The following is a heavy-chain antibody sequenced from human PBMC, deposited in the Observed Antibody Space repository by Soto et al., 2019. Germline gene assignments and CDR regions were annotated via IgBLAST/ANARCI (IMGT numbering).Heavy chain of an antibody. CDR1: GDSISSSRSY. Sequence: TLSLTCTVSGDSISSSRSYWGWIRQPPWKGLEWIGTIYYSGTPYYNSSLKSRVTMSVDTSKNQLSLKLTSVTAADTAVYYCARHWTATAYYYHMDVWGKGTTVTVSS. J-gene: IGHJ6*03. D-gene: IGHD2-21*02. V-gene: IGHV4-39*01. CDR2: IYYSGTP. CDR3: ARHWTATAYYYHMDV.